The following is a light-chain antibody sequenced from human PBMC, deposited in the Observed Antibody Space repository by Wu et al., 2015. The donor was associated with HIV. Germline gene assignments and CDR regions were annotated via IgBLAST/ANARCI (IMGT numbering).Light chain of an antibody. V-gene: IGKV1-39*01. Sequence: DIQVTQSPSSLSASAGDRVTISCRASQTIATFLNWYQHRPGKAPKLLIYAASSLQSGVPSRFRGSGSGTDFTLTINSLQPADFATYYCQQSFSTPSFGQGTKVEIK. CDR1: QTIATF. CDR2: AAS. J-gene: IGKJ1*01. CDR3: QQSFSTPS.